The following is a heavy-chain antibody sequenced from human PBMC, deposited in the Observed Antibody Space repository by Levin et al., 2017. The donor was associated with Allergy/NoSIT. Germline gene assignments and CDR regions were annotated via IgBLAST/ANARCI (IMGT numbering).Heavy chain of an antibody. Sequence: GGSLRLSCAASGFTFSSYAMSWVRQAPGKGLEWVSAISGRGGGTYYADSVKGRFTISRDNSKNTLYLQMNSLRAGDTAVYYCAKDQQTGWDTAGLNYNWFDPWGQGTLVTVSS. D-gene: IGHD3-9*01. J-gene: IGHJ5*02. V-gene: IGHV3-23*01. CDR2: ISGRGGGT. CDR1: GFTFSSYA. CDR3: AKDQQTGWDTAGLNYNWFDP.